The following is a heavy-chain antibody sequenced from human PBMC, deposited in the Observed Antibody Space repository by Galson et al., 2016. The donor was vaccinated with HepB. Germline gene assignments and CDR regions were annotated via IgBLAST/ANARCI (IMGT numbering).Heavy chain of an antibody. CDR1: GLTFSSYA. V-gene: IGHV3-23*01. J-gene: IGHJ6*04. D-gene: IGHD4-17*01. Sequence: SLRLSCAASGLTFSSYAMNWVRQAPGEGLEWASSISGSGGSTYYADSVKGRFTISRDNSKNRLYLQMNSLRAEDTAIYYCAKDVSYSDYGPNHYFYGLDVWGKGTTVTVSS. CDR2: ISGSGGST. CDR3: AKDVSYSDYGPNHYFYGLDV.